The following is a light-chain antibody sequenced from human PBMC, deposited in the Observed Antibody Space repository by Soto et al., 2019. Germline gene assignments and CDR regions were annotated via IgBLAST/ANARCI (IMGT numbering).Light chain of an antibody. Sequence: DIQMTQSPSTLSASVGDRVTIACRASQTINDWLAWYQQKPGKVPALLIYRASNLQNGVPSRFSGSGSGTEFTLTISSLQPDDFATYYCQQSYSTPQTFGQGTKVDIK. CDR3: QQSYSTPQT. V-gene: IGKV1-5*03. J-gene: IGKJ1*01. CDR1: QTINDW. CDR2: RAS.